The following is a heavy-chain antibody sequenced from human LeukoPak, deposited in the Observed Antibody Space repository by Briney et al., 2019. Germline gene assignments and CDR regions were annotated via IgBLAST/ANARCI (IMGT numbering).Heavy chain of an antibody. Sequence: ASVKVSCKVSGYTLTELSMHWVRQAPGKGLEWMGGFDPEDGETICAQKFQGRVTITEDTSTDTAYMELSSLRSEDTAVYYCATDIVVVTATEQSFGYWGQGTLVTVSS. CDR3: ATDIVVVTATEQSFGY. CDR2: FDPEDGET. V-gene: IGHV1-24*01. CDR1: GYTLTELS. D-gene: IGHD2-21*02. J-gene: IGHJ4*02.